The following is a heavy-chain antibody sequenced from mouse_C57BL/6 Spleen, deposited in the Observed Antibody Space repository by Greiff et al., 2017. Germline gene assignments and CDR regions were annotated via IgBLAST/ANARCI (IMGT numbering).Heavy chain of an antibody. J-gene: IGHJ3*01. CDR2: IYPRSGNT. D-gene: IGHD2-3*01. CDR3: ARSGDGYSWFAY. Sequence: QVQLQQSGAELARPGASVKLSCKASGYTFTSYGISWVKQRPGQGLEWIGEIYPRSGNTYYNEKFKGKATLTADKSSSTAYMELRSLTSEDSAVYFGARSGDGYSWFAYWGQGTLVTVSA. CDR1: GYTFTSYG. V-gene: IGHV1-81*01.